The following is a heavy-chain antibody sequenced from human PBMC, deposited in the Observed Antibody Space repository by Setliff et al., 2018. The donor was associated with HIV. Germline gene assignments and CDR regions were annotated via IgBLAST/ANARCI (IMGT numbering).Heavy chain of an antibody. D-gene: IGHD5-12*01. J-gene: IGHJ4*02. CDR1: GGSFSGYY. CDR2: IIHSGGT. CDR3: ARRSGYAEDC. Sequence: PSETLSLTCAVYGGSFSGYYWNWIRQPPGKGLEWIGEIIHSGGTNYNPSLKSRVTISVDTSKNQFSLKLSSVTAADTAVYYCARRSGYAEDCWGQGTLVTVSS. V-gene: IGHV4-34*12.